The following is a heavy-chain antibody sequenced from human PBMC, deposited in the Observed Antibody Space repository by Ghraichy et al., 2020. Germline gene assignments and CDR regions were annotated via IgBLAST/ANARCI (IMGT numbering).Heavy chain of an antibody. V-gene: IGHV3-74*01. CDR3: VKDLVGRDEF. J-gene: IGHJ4*02. Sequence: GGSLRLSCAASGFTFSAYWMHWVRQVPGKGLVWVSRLDEYGSITDYADSVKGRFTVSRDNAKNALYLQMNRLRAEDTAVYYCVKDLVGRDEFWGQGTLVTCSS. D-gene: IGHD3-10*01. CDR2: LDEYGSIT. CDR1: GFTFSAYW.